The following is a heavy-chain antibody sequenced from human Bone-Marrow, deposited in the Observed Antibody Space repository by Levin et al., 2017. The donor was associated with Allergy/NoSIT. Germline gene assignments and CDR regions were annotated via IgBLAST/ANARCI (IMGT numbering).Heavy chain of an antibody. CDR1: GFTFSIYW. V-gene: IGHV5-51*01. Sequence: GESLKISCKGSGFTFSIYWIAWVRQMSGKGLEWMGMVYPGDSDVRYSPSSQGQVTISVDKSINTAYLQWSNLTASDTGIYYCAKGAVGRSNYYSYGLGLWGQGTTVTVSS. CDR3: AKGAVGRSNYYSYGLGL. J-gene: IGHJ6*02. CDR2: VYPGDSDV. D-gene: IGHD2-2*01.